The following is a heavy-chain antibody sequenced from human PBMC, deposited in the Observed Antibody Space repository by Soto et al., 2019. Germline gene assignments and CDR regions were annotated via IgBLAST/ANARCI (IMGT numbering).Heavy chain of an antibody. CDR2: IYTSGST. J-gene: IGHJ3*02. CDR1: GVSHRSNN. V-gene: IGHV4-4*07. CDR3: ARDSGYYSAFDI. D-gene: IGHD3-22*01. Sequence: TPPPTRTAAGVSHRSNNWSLHRPPSGKGLEWIGRIYTSGSTSYNPSLKSRVTMSIDTSKNQFSVKLTSVTAADTAVYYCARDSGYYSAFDIWAQGIMV.